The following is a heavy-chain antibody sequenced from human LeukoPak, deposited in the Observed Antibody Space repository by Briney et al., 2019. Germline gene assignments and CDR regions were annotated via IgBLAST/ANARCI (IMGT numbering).Heavy chain of an antibody. Sequence: GESLRLSCEASGFTCTDHDMHWVRQVPGKGLEWVGRITNKGGGYTTVYAASVNGRFIISRDDSENSLYLQMKSLKSDDTAVYFCARAGYAHGLDVWGRGTAVTVSS. CDR1: GFTCTDHD. CDR2: ITNKGGGYTT. J-gene: IGHJ6*02. V-gene: IGHV3-72*01. D-gene: IGHD1-1*01. CDR3: ARAGYAHGLDV.